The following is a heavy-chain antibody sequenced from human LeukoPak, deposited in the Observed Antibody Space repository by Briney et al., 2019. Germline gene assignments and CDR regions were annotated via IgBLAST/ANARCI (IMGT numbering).Heavy chain of an antibody. CDR2: IYYSGST. CDR1: GGSISSSSYY. J-gene: IGHJ4*02. D-gene: IGHD3-3*01. V-gene: IGHV4-39*01. Sequence: SETLSLTCTVSGGSISSSSYYWGWIRQPPGKGLEWIGSIYYSGSTYHNPSLKSRVTISVDTSKNQFSLKLSSVTAADTAVYYCARREYDFWSGYYDYWGRGTLVTVSS. CDR3: ARREYDFWSGYYDY.